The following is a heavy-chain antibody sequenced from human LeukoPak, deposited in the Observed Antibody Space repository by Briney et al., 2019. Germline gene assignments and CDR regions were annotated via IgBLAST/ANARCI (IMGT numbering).Heavy chain of an antibody. J-gene: IGHJ5*02. V-gene: IGHV4-31*03. CDR3: ASANYYNNIGYNFYP. CDR1: GGSISSGGYY. Sequence: SETLSLTRTVSGGSISSGGYYWYWIRQHPGKGLEWIGYIYYSGSTYYNPSLKSRVTISIDTSKNQFSLKLSSVTAADTAMYFCASANYYNNIGYNFYPWGQGTLVTVSS. CDR2: IYYSGST. D-gene: IGHD3-22*01.